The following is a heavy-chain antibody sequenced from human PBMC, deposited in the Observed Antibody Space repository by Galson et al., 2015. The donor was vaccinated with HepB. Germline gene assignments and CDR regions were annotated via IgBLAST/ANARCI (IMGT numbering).Heavy chain of an antibody. J-gene: IGHJ4*02. CDR3: YRVRVVKTPGVADY. CDR2: INPNSGGT. D-gene: IGHD4-23*01. V-gene: IGHV1-2*02. Sequence: SVKVSCKASGYTFTGYYMHWVRQAPGQGLEWMGWINPNSGGTNYAQKFQGRVTMTRDTSISTAYMELSRLRSDDTAVYYCYRVRVVKTPGVADYWGQGTLVTVSS. CDR1: GYTFTGYY.